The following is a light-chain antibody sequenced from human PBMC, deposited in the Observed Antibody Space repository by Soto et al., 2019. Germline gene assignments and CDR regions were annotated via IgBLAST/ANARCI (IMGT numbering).Light chain of an antibody. J-gene: IGKJ1*01. V-gene: IGKV3-20*01. CDR3: QQYGRSGT. Sequence: IVMTQSPDALAVSPGERASLSCRASQSVGDSLAWYQQKPGQAPRLLIYGASNRATGIPDRFSGSGSGTDLNLTISRLAPEDFAVYYCQQYGRSGTFGQGTKVDIK. CDR1: QSVGDS. CDR2: GAS.